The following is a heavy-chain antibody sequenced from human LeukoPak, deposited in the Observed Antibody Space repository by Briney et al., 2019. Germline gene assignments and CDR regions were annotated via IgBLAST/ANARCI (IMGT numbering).Heavy chain of an antibody. CDR3: TTVTIKVY. V-gene: IGHV3-15*01. Sequence: NAGGCLRLSCAASGFTFRNAWMSWVRQAPGKGLEWVGLIKSKTDGGTTDYAAPVKGRFTISRDDSKNTLYLQMNSLKTEDTAVYYCTTVTIKVYWGQGTLVTVSS. J-gene: IGHJ4*02. D-gene: IGHD1-1*01. CDR2: IKSKTDGGTT. CDR1: GFTFRNAW.